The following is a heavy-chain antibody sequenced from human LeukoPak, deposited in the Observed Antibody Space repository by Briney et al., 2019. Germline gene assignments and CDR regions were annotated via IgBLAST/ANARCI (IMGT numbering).Heavy chain of an antibody. Sequence: ASVKVSCKASGYTFTGYYMHWVRQAPGQGLEWVGRINPNSGGTNYAQKFQGRVTMTRDTSISTAYMELSRLRSDDTAVYYCARATGSYYYYYMDVWGKGTTVTVSS. J-gene: IGHJ6*03. CDR3: ARATGSYYYYYMDV. D-gene: IGHD4-17*01. CDR2: INPNSGGT. CDR1: GYTFTGYY. V-gene: IGHV1-2*06.